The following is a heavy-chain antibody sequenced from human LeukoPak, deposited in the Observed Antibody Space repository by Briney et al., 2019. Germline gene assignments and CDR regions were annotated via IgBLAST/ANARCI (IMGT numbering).Heavy chain of an antibody. CDR2: IYTSGST. CDR1: GGSISSYY. Sequence: SETLSLTCTVSGGSISSYYRSWIRQPAGKGLEWIGRIYTSGSTNYNPSLKSRVTISVDKSKNQFSPKLSSVTAADTAVYYCARGPPYYYDSSFDYWGQGTLVTVSS. J-gene: IGHJ4*02. V-gene: IGHV4-4*07. CDR3: ARGPPYYYDSSFDY. D-gene: IGHD3-22*01.